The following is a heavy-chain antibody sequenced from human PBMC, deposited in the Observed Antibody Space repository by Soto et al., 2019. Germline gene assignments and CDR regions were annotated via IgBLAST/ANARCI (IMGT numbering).Heavy chain of an antibody. V-gene: IGHV3-30*18. Sequence: QVQVVESGGGVVQPGRSLRLSCAASGFTFSSYGMHWVRQAPGKGLEWVAIISWDGTNKYYADSVKGRFTISRDSSKNTLFLQVNSLRADDTAVYYCAKGGSSSARYFDRWGQGTLVTVSS. CDR1: GFTFSSYG. J-gene: IGHJ5*02. CDR3: AKGGSSSARYFDR. D-gene: IGHD6-6*01. CDR2: ISWDGTNK.